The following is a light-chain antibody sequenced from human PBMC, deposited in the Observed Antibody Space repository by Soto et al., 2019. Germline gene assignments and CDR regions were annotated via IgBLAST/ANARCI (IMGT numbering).Light chain of an antibody. CDR2: GAS. Sequence: VMTQSPATLSVSPGERATLSCRASQSVTSDLAWYQQKRGQAPRLLIFGASTRATGIPARFSGSGSGTEFTLTISSLQSEDFAVDYCQQYNKWPALTFGGGTKVEIK. V-gene: IGKV3-15*01. J-gene: IGKJ4*01. CDR3: QQYNKWPALT. CDR1: QSVTSD.